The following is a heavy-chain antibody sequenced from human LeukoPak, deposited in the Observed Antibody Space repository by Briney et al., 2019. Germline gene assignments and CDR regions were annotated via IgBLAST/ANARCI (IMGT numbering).Heavy chain of an antibody. CDR1: GGTFSNYA. Sequence: SVKVSCKASGGTFSNYAISWMRQAPGQGLEWMGGIIPIFGTANYAQKFQGRVTITADESTSTAYMELSSLRSEDTAVYYRATGIYCSTISCYGPFDYWGQGTLVTVSS. CDR2: IIPIFGTA. J-gene: IGHJ4*02. D-gene: IGHD2-2*01. CDR3: ATGIYCSTISCYGPFDY. V-gene: IGHV1-69*13.